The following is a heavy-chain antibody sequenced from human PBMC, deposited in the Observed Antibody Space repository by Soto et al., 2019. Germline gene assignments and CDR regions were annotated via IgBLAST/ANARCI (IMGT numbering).Heavy chain of an antibody. CDR2: MNPNSGNT. D-gene: IGHD6-13*01. V-gene: IGHV1-8*01. CDR1: GYTFTSYD. J-gene: IGHJ4*02. CDR3: ARGIFPTGIAAAGIPGK. Sequence: QVQLVQSGAEVKKPGASVKVSCKASGYTFTSYDINWVRQATGQGLEWMGWMNPNSGNTGYAQKFQGRVTMTRNTSISTAYMELSSLRSEDTAVYYCARGIFPTGIAAAGIPGKWGQGTLVTVSS.